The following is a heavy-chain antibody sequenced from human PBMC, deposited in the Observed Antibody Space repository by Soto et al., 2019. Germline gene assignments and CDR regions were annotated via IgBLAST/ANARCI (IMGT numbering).Heavy chain of an antibody. CDR1: GFTFSDYV. J-gene: IGHJ2*01. V-gene: IGHV3-23*01. CDR3: AKVAGGLGYFDL. Sequence: EVQLLESGGGLARPGGSLRLSCVASGFTFSDYVMTGVRQAPGKGLEWVATISATGVNIEYTDSLKGRFTISRDNSKNTLYLQLNGLTSDDTAVHYCAKVAGGLGYFDLWGRGTLVTVSS. D-gene: IGHD3-16*01. CDR2: ISATGVNI.